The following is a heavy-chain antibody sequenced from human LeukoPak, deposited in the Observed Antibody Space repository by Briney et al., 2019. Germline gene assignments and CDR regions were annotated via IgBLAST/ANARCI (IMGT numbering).Heavy chain of an antibody. Sequence: GGSLRLSCAASGFTFSSYGMHWVRQAPGKGLEWVAVISYDGSNKYYADSVKGRFTISRDNSKNTLYLQMNSLRAEDTAVYYCAKDLLDRGSSWYGYYYGMDVWGQGTTVTVSS. CDR1: GFTFSSYG. D-gene: IGHD6-13*01. CDR3: AKDLLDRGSSWYGYYYGMDV. J-gene: IGHJ6*02. V-gene: IGHV3-30*18. CDR2: ISYDGSNK.